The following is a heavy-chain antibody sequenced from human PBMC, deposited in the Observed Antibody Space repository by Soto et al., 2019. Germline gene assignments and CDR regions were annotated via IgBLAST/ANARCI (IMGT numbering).Heavy chain of an antibody. Sequence: SDPQSLSNTVYGGSISSVDYYWIWIHQPPGKGLEWIGYIYYSGSTYYNPSLKSRVTISVDTSKNQFSLKLSSVTAADTAVYYCARDGIQLWSVDYWGQGTLVTVSS. CDR3: ARDGIQLWSVDY. V-gene: IGHV4-30-4*02. CDR1: GGSISSVDYY. D-gene: IGHD5-18*01. J-gene: IGHJ4*02. CDR2: IYYSGST.